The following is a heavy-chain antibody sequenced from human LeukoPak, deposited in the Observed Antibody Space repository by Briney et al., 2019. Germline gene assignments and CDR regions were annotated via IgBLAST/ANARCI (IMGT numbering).Heavy chain of an antibody. Sequence: ASVKVSCKVSGYALTELSMHWVRQTPGTGLEWMGGLDPEVGKTTYAQKFQGRVAMTEDTATDTAYMELSNLRSEDTAVYFCTSRLLILLWTKDFWGQGTLVTVSS. D-gene: IGHD2-15*01. V-gene: IGHV1-24*01. CDR2: LDPEVGKT. J-gene: IGHJ4*02. CDR3: TSRLLILLWTKDF. CDR1: GYALTELS.